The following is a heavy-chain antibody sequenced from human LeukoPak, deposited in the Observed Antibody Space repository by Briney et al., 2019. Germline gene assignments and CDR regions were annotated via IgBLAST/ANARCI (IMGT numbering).Heavy chain of an antibody. Sequence: SETLSLTCTVSGGSISSYYWSWIRQPAGKGLEWIGRIHVSGKTNYNPSLRVTMSVDASKNQFSLKLSSVTAADTAVYYCARDPGLERPGGVSFDYWGQGSLVTVSS. D-gene: IGHD1-1*01. CDR2: IHVSGKT. J-gene: IGHJ4*02. CDR1: GGSISSYY. CDR3: ARDPGLERPGGVSFDY. V-gene: IGHV4-4*07.